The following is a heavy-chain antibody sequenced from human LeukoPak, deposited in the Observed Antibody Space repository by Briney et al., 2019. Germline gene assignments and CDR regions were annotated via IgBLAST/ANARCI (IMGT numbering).Heavy chain of an antibody. D-gene: IGHD1-20*01. CDR3: AMGIIGYSDAFDI. CDR1: GFTFSSDG. J-gene: IGHJ3*02. Sequence: GGSLRLSCAASGFTFSSDGMHWVRQAPGKGLEWVAVISYDGSNKYYADSVKGRFTISRDNSKNTLYLQMNSLRAEDTAVYYCAMGIIGYSDAFDIWGQGTMVTVSS. V-gene: IGHV3-30*03. CDR2: ISYDGSNK.